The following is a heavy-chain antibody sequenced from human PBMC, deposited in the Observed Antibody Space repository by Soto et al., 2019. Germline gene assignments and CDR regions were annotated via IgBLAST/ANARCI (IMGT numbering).Heavy chain of an antibody. CDR3: ARRLAVAGTSNQYYYYMDV. CDR1: GYTFTSYG. J-gene: IGHJ6*03. D-gene: IGHD6-19*01. V-gene: IGHV1-18*01. CDR2: ISAYNGNT. Sequence: ASVKVSCKASGYTFTSYGISWVRQAPGQGLEWMGWISAYNGNTNYAQKLQGRVTVTTDTSTSTAYMELKSLRSDDTAVYYCARRLAVAGTSNQYYYYMDVWGKGTTVTVSS.